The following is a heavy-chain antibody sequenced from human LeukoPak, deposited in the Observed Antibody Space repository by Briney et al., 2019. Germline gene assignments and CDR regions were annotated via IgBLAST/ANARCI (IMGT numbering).Heavy chain of an antibody. D-gene: IGHD2-15*01. J-gene: IGHJ4*02. CDR2: IYPGDSDT. CDR3: ARLRRNFSGGCCLHNYFDY. V-gene: IGHV5-51*01. CDR1: GYSFTNYW. Sequence: GESLKISCKGSGYSFTNYWIGWVRQMPGKGLEWMGIIYPGDSDTRYSPSFQGQVTISADKSISTAYLQWSSLKASDTAMYYCARLRRNFSGGCCLHNYFDYWGQGTLVTVSS.